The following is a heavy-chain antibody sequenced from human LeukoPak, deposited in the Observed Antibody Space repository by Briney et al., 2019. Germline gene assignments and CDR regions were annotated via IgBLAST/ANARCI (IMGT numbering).Heavy chain of an antibody. V-gene: IGHV3-23*01. CDR1: GFTFSSYA. CDR3: AKSRTTVTTSFDY. J-gene: IGHJ4*02. CDR2: ISASGGTT. Sequence: GGSLRLSCAASGFTFSSYAMSWVRQAPGKVLEWVSVISASGGTTYYADSVKGRFTISGDNSKNTLYLQMNSLRAEDTAVYYCAKSRTTVTTSFDYWGQGALVTVSS. D-gene: IGHD4-17*01.